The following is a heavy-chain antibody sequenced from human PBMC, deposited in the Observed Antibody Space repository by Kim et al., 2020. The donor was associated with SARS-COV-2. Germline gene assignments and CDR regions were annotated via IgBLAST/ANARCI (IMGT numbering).Heavy chain of an antibody. J-gene: IGHJ4*02. V-gene: IGHV3-23*03. Sequence: GGSLRLSCAASGFTFSSYAMSWVRQAPGKGLEWVSVIYSGGSSTYYADSVKGRFTISRDNSKNTLYLQMNSLRAEDTAVYYCAGGYGDYHMFDYWGQGTLVTVSS. CDR1: GFTFSSYA. CDR2: IYSGGSST. CDR3: AGGYGDYHMFDY. D-gene: IGHD4-17*01.